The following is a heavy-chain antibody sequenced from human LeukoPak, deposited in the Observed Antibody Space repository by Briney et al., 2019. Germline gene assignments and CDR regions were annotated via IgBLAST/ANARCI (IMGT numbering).Heavy chain of an antibody. D-gene: IGHD6-19*01. J-gene: IGHJ4*02. Sequence: TGGSLRLSCAASGFTFSTSGMSLVRQAPVKGLEWVSGISGSGDSIYYADSVKGRFTISRDNSKNTLSLQMNSLRAEDTAVYYCAKDGVYSSGWLLYWGQGTLVTVSS. V-gene: IGHV3-23*01. CDR1: GFTFSTSG. CDR2: ISGSGDSI. CDR3: AKDGVYSSGWLLY.